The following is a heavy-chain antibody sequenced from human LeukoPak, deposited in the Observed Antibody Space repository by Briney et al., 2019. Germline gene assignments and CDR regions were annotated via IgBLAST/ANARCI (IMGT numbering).Heavy chain of an antibody. CDR2: IKQDASEK. J-gene: IGHJ3*02. CDR3: VRDQGAFDM. V-gene: IGHV3-7*05. Sequence: GGSLRLSCAGSGITLSSYWMSWVRQAPGKGLEWVANIKQDASEKYFVDSLRGRFTISRDNAKNSLLLQMNSLRAEDTAVYYCVRDQGAFDMWGHGTMVTVSS. CDR1: GITLSSYW.